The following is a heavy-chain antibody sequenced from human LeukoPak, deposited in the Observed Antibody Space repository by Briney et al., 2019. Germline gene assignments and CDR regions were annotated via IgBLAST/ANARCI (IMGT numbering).Heavy chain of an antibody. J-gene: IGHJ4*02. Sequence: SETLSLTCTVSGGSISSYYWSWIRQPPGKGLEWIGYIYNSGSTNYNPSLKSRVSISVDTSKNQFSLRLSSVTAADTAIYYCARDRGYDSSARPLAFDYWGQGTRVTVSS. CDR2: IYNSGST. CDR1: GGSISSYY. D-gene: IGHD3-22*01. CDR3: ARDRGYDSSARPLAFDY. V-gene: IGHV4-59*01.